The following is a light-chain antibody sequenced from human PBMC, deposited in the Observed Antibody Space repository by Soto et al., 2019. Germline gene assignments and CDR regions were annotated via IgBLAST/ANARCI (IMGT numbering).Light chain of an antibody. J-gene: IGLJ2*01. CDR2: EVS. CDR1: RSDVGGYNY. V-gene: IGLV2-14*01. CDR3: SSYTSTSALL. Sequence: QPALTQPASVSGSPGQSITISCTGTRSDVGGYNYVSWYQKHPGKAPKLMIYEVSNRPSGVSNRFSGSKSGNTASLTISGLQAEDEADYFCSSYTSTSALLFGGGTQLTVL.